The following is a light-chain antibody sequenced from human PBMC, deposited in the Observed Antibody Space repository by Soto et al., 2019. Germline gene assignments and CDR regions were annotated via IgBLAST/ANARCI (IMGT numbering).Light chain of an antibody. CDR1: QSVSSSY. J-gene: IGKJ1*01. V-gene: IGKV3-20*01. CDR3: QQYGSSPTT. Sequence: IVLTQSPGTLSLSPRERATLSCRASQSVSSSYLAWYQQKPGQAPRLLIYGASSRATGIPDRFSGSGSGTDFTLTISRLEPEDCAVYYCQQYGSSPTTFCQGSNVDSK. CDR2: GAS.